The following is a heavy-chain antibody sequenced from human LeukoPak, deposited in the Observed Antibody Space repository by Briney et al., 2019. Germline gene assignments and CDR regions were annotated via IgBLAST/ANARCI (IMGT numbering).Heavy chain of an antibody. V-gene: IGHV1-18*01. D-gene: IGHD2-15*01. CDR2: ISAYNGNT. J-gene: IGHJ5*02. Sequence: GASVKVSCKASGYTFTSYGISRVRQAPGQGLEWMGWISAYNGNTNYAQKLQGRVTMTTDTSTSTAYMELRSLRSDDTAVYYCARGVNPFDIVVVVAATPWYNWFDPWGQGTLVTVSS. CDR1: GYTFTSYG. CDR3: ARGVNPFDIVVVVAATPWYNWFDP.